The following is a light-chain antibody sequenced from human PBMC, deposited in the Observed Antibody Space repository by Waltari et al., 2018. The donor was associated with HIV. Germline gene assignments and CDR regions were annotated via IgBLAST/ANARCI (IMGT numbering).Light chain of an antibody. Sequence: SFELTQPLSVSVLLGQTATLTCGGNTIAGKSVHWYQQKPAQAPLLVIYRNTNRPSGIPARFSASNSGNRATLTITGAQGGDEADYYCQVWDGNTALFGGGTKLTVL. CDR1: TIAGKS. CDR2: RNT. CDR3: QVWDGNTAL. J-gene: IGLJ3*02. V-gene: IGLV3-9*01.